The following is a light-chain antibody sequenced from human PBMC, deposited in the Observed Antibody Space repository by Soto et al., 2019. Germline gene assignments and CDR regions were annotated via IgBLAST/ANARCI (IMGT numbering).Light chain of an antibody. V-gene: IGLV2-11*01. Sequence: QSALTQPRSVSGSPGQSVTVSWAGTSSDVGGYNYVSWYQQHPGKAPKLMIYDVTKRPSGVPDRFSGSKSGNTASLTISGLQAEDEADYYCCSYAGTYTHWVFGGGTKVTVL. J-gene: IGLJ3*02. CDR1: SSDVGGYNY. CDR2: DVT. CDR3: CSYAGTYTHWV.